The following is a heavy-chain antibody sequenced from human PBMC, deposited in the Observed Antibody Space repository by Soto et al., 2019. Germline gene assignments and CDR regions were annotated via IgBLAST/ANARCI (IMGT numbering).Heavy chain of an antibody. J-gene: IGHJ5*02. CDR1: GYTFTSYG. D-gene: IGHD2-15*01. CDR3: ARDNRYCSGGSCYSWFDP. V-gene: IGHV1-18*01. CDR2: ISAYNGNT. Sequence: QVQLVQSGAEVKKPGASLKVSCKASGYTFTSYGISWVRQAPGHGLERMGWISAYNGNTNYAQKLQGRVPMTTDTSTSTAYMELRSLRSDDTEVYYCARDNRYCSGGSCYSWFDPWGQGTLVTVSS.